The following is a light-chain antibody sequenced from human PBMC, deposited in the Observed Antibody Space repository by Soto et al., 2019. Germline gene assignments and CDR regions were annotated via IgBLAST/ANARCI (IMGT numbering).Light chain of an antibody. CDR3: QQYGNSPVT. Sequence: EIVLTQSPGTLSLSPGERATLSCRVSQSVSSSYLAWYQQKPGQAPRLLIYGASSRATGIPDRFSGSGSGADFTLTISRLEPEDFAVFYCQQYGNSPVTFGGGTKVEIK. J-gene: IGKJ4*01. V-gene: IGKV3-20*01. CDR2: GAS. CDR1: QSVSSSY.